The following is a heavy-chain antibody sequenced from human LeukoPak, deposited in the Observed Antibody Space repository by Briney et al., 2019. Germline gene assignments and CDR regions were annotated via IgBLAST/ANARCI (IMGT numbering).Heavy chain of an antibody. CDR2: SSGNGDST. V-gene: IGHV3-23*01. J-gene: IGHJ4*02. D-gene: IGHD1/OR15-1a*01. CDR3: ARDSNWNNGGFDY. Sequence: GGSLRLSCTASGFFFSNYWMSWVRQAPGKGLEWVSASSGNGDSTYYGDSVKGRYTISRDNVKNTLHLQMSSLRAEDTAIYYCARDSNWNNGGFDYWGQGTLVTVSA. CDR1: GFFFSNYW.